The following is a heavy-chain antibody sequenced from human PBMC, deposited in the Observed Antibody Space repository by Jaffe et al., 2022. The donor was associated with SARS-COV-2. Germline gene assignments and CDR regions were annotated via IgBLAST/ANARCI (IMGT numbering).Heavy chain of an antibody. CDR1: GFTFSTYN. CDR2: ISSDNTYI. J-gene: IGHJ3*02. Sequence: EGQLVESGGGLVKPGGSLRLSCAGSGFTFSTYNMNWVRQAPGKGPEWVSSISSDNTYIYYADSVKGRFTISRDNARKSLNLQMNSLRAEDTAVYYCVRDWGHCANGVCFLSPFDIWGQGTMVTVSP. CDR3: VRDWGHCANGVCFLSPFDI. D-gene: IGHD2-8*01. V-gene: IGHV3-21*01.